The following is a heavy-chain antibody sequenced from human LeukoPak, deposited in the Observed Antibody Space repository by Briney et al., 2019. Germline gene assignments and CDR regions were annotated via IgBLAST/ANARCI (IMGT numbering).Heavy chain of an antibody. CDR2: ISAYNGNT. V-gene: IGHV1-18*01. J-gene: IGHJ6*03. CDR1: GYTFTSYG. Sequence: ASVKVSCKASGYTFTSYGISWVRQAPGQGLEWMGWISAYNGNTNYAQKLQGRVTMTTDTSTSTAYMELRSLRSDDTAVYYCARGVEYSSSWYPTQYYFYYMDVWGKGTTVTVSS. CDR3: ARGVEYSSSWYPTQYYFYYMDV. D-gene: IGHD6-13*01.